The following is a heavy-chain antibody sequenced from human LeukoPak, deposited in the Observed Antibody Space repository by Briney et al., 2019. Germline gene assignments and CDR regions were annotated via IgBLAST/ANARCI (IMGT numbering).Heavy chain of an antibody. D-gene: IGHD3-22*01. J-gene: IGHJ5*02. CDR3: ARSYYYDIRGCYYGGGILFDP. CDR1: GYTFTSYG. V-gene: IGHV1-18*01. Sequence: ASVKVSCKASGYTFTSYGISWVRQAPGQGLEWMGWISAYNGNTNYAQKLQGRVTMTTDTSTSTAYMELQSLRSDDTAVYYCARSYYYDIRGCYYGGGILFDPWGRGTRDSVSS. CDR2: ISAYNGNT.